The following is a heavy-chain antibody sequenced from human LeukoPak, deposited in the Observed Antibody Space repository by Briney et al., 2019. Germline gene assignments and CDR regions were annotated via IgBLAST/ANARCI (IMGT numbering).Heavy chain of an antibody. V-gene: IGHV3-66*01. Sequence: GGSLRLSCAASEFSVGSNYMTWVRQAPGKGLEWVSLIYSGGSTYYADSVKGRFTISRDNSKNTLYLQMNSLRAEDTAVYYCARDYGGNWDFDYWGQGTLVTVSS. CDR2: IYSGGST. D-gene: IGHD4-23*01. CDR3: ARDYGGNWDFDY. CDR1: EFSVGSNY. J-gene: IGHJ4*02.